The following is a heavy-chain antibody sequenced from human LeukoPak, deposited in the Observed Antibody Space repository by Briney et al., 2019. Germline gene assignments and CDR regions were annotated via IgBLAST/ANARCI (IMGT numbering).Heavy chain of an antibody. CDR1: GGSFSGYY. J-gene: IGHJ5*02. D-gene: IGHD3-10*01. CDR3: ARHRKPPSIPGGWFDP. CDR2: INHSGST. Sequence: SETLSLTCAVYGGSFSGYYWSWVRQPPGKGLEWIGEINHSGSTNYNPSLKSRVTISVDTSKNQFSLKLSSVTAADTAVYYCARHRKPPSIPGGWFDPWGQGTLVTVSS. V-gene: IGHV4-34*01.